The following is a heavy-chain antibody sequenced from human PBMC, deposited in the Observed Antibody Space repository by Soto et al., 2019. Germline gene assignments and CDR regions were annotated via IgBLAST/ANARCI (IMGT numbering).Heavy chain of an antibody. D-gene: IGHD6-19*01. CDR1: GFTFSSYV. J-gene: IGHJ4*02. V-gene: IGHV3-30*18. CDR2: VSNDGSNK. Sequence: QVQLVESGGGVVQPGRSLRLSCAASGFTFSSYVMHWVRQAPGKGLEWVAVVSNDGSNKDYADSVKGRFTISRENSKNTLYLQMNSLRAEDTAVYYCAKVLLTYTSGWYHPHFDYWGQGTLVTVSS. CDR3: AKVLLTYTSGWYHPHFDY.